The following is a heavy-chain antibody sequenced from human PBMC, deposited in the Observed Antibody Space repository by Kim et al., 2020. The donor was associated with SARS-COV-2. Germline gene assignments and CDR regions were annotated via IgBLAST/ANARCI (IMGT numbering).Heavy chain of an antibody. CDR2: FDHEDGET. J-gene: IGHJ6*02. Sequence: ASVKVSCKVSGYTLTELSMHWVRQAPGKGLEWMGGFDHEDGETIYAQKFQGRVTMTEDTSTDTAYMELSSLRSEDTAVYYCATGFVVVPAAIQSSYYYYYGMDIWGQGTTVTVSS. V-gene: IGHV1-24*01. D-gene: IGHD2-2*02. CDR3: ATGFVVVPAAIQSSYYYYYGMDI. CDR1: GYTLTELS.